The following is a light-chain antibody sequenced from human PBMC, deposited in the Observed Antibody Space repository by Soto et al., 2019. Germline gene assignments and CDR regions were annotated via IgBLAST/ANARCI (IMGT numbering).Light chain of an antibody. CDR2: DVT. Sequence: QSALTQPASVSGSPGQSITISCTGTSSDVGGYNYVSWYQQHSGKAPKLMISDVTKRPSGVSDRFSGSKSGNTASLTISGLQAEDEADYYCSSYTSSSTLVFGGGTKLIVL. J-gene: IGLJ2*01. V-gene: IGLV2-14*01. CDR3: SSYTSSSTLV. CDR1: SSDVGGYNY.